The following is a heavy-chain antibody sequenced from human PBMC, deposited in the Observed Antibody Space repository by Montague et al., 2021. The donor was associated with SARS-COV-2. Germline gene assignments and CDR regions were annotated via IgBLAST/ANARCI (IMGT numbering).Heavy chain of an antibody. Sequence: SLRPSCAASGFTFSSYEMNWVRQAPGKGLEWVSYISSSGSTIYYADSVKGRFTVSRDNAKNSLYLQMNSLRAEDTAVYYCARLYYYGMDVWGQGTTVTVSS. CDR2: ISSSGSTI. V-gene: IGHV3-48*03. CDR3: ARLYYYGMDV. CDR1: GFTFSSYE. J-gene: IGHJ6*02.